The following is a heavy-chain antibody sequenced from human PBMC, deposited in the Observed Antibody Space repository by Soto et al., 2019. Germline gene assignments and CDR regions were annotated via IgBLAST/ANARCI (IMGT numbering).Heavy chain of an antibody. J-gene: IGHJ5*01. Sequence: QVQLVESGGGVVQPGTSLRLSCVVSGFTLSNTGVHWVRQAPGKGLEWVAMISHDGFSQHYVDSVRGRFTISRDNSKNTLYLQMDSLRPEDTSVYDCAKDWGSSGWFNWFDSWGQGTLVIVSS. V-gene: IGHV3-30*18. CDR3: AKDWGSSGWFNWFDS. CDR2: ISHDGFSQ. D-gene: IGHD6-13*01. CDR1: GFTLSNTG.